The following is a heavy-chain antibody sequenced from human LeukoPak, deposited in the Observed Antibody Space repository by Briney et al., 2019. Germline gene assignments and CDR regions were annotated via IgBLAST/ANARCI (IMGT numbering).Heavy chain of an antibody. CDR3: AKDQVDCSSTSCQYYYYYYGMDV. J-gene: IGHJ6*02. V-gene: IGHV3-23*01. CDR2: ISGSGGST. CDR1: GFTFSSYA. D-gene: IGHD2-2*01. Sequence: GGSLRLSCAASGFTFSSYAMSWARQAPGKGLEWVSAISGSGGSTYYADSVKGRFTISRDNSKNTLYLQMNSLRAEDTAVYYCAKDQVDCSSTSCQYYYYYYGMDVWGQGTTVTVSS.